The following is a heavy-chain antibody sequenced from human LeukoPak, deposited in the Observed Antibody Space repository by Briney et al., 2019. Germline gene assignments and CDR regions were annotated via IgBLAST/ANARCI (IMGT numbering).Heavy chain of an antibody. Sequence: PGGSLRLSCAASGFTVSSNYMSWVRQAPGKGLEWVAVISYDGSNKYYADSVKGRFTISRDNSKNTLYLQMNSLRAEDTAVYYCARARPESYNWFDPWGQGTLVTVSS. CDR1: GFTVSSNY. CDR2: ISYDGSNK. V-gene: IGHV3-30-3*01. J-gene: IGHJ5*02. D-gene: IGHD6-6*01. CDR3: ARARPESYNWFDP.